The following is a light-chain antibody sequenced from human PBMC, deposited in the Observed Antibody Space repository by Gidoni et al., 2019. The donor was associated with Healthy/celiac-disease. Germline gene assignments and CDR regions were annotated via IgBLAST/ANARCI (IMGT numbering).Light chain of an antibody. CDR3: QVWDSSSDHLYV. Sequence: SYVLTQPPSVSVAPGHTGMITCRGNNIRSKSVHWYQKKPDQAPVLVGYDDSERPSGIPERFSGYNSGNTATLTISRVEAGDEADYYCQVWDSSSDHLYVFGTGTKVTVL. CDR2: DDS. V-gene: IGLV3-21*02. CDR1: NIRSKS. J-gene: IGLJ1*01.